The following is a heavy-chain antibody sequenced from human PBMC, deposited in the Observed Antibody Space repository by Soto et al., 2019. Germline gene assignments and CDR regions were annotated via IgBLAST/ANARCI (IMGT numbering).Heavy chain of an antibody. CDR1: GGSISSYY. J-gene: IGHJ3*02. D-gene: IGHD1-26*01. CDR2: IYYSGST. Sequence: SETLSLTCTVSGGSISSYYWSWIRQPPGKGLEWIGYIYYSGSTNYNPSLKSRVTISVDTSKNQFSLKLSSVTAADTAVYYCARHETTTRRAFDIWGQGTMVTVSS. CDR3: ARHETTTRRAFDI. V-gene: IGHV4-59*08.